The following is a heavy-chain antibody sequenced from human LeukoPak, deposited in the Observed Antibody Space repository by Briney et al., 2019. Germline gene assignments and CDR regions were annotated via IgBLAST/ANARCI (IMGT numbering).Heavy chain of an antibody. J-gene: IGHJ4*02. CDR1: GFTFSRYG. Sequence: QAGGSLRLSCAASGFTFSRYGMNWVRQAPGKGLEWVSYISSSNGIIYYADSVKGRFTVSRGNARDSLFLQMNSLRAEDTAVYYCARDPYTIGSGRSDFWGQGTLVIVSS. V-gene: IGHV3-48*01. CDR3: ARDPYTIGSGRSDF. D-gene: IGHD3-10*01. CDR2: ISSSNGII.